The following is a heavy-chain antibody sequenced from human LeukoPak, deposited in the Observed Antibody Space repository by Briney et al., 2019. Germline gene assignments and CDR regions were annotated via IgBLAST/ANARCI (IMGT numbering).Heavy chain of an antibody. V-gene: IGHV3-30*04. CDR3: ARDSCSGGSCYSHYYYYGMDV. D-gene: IGHD2-15*01. Sequence: GGSLRLSCAASGFTFSSYAMHWVRQAPGKGLEWVAVISYDGSNKYYADSVKGRFTIFRDNSKNTLYLQMNSLRAEDTAVYYCARDSCSGGSCYSHYYYYGMDVWGKGTTVTVSS. CDR1: GFTFSSYA. CDR2: ISYDGSNK. J-gene: IGHJ6*04.